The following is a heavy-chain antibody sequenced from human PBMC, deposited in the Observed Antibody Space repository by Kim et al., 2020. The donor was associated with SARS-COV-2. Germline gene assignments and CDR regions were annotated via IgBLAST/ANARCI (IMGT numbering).Heavy chain of an antibody. CDR2: IRSKVNGYAT. J-gene: IGHJ3*02. D-gene: IGHD1-1*01. Sequence: GLPRLSCGASGFTFRDSAMHWVRRASGKGLEWLGRIRSKVNGYATAYSASWRGRFTISRDDSRNTAYLQMNSLKTEDTAVYYCPSVPGTTLAFCDAFDIWGQGTMVAVSS. CDR1: GFTFRDSA. CDR3: PSVPGTTLAFCDAFDI. V-gene: IGHV3-73*01.